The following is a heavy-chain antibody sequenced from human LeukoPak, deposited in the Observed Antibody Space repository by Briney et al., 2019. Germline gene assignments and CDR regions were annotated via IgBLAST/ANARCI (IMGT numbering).Heavy chain of an antibody. V-gene: IGHV1-2*02. CDR2: INPNSGGT. D-gene: IGHD2-21*02. J-gene: IGHJ2*01. CDR3: AADSRRAVVTAYWYFDL. Sequence: ASVKVSCKASGYTFTGYYMHWVRQAPGQGLEWMGWINPNSGGTNYAQKFQGRVTITRDMSTSTAYMELSSLRSEDTAVYYCAADSRRAVVTAYWYFDLWGRGTLVTVSS. CDR1: GYTFTGYY.